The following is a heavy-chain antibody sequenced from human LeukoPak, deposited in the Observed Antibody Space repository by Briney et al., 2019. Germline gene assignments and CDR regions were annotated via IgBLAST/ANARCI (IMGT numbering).Heavy chain of an antibody. CDR3: ASGPYPAAGTDHQFDY. J-gene: IGHJ4*02. CDR1: GASISSYY. Sequence: NPSETLSLTCTVSGASISSYYLSWIRQPPGKGLEWIGYIYYSGSTNYNPSLKSRVTISVDTSKNQFSLKLSSVTAADTAVYYCASGPYPAAGTDHQFDYWGQGTLVTVSS. D-gene: IGHD6-13*01. CDR2: IYYSGST. V-gene: IGHV4-59*01.